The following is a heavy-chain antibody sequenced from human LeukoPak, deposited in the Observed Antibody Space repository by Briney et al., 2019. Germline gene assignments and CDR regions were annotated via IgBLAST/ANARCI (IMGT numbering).Heavy chain of an antibody. CDR2: IYYSGST. J-gene: IGHJ5*02. Sequence: SETLSLTCTVSGYSIGSGYYWGWIRQPPGKGLEWIGSIYYSGSTYYNPSLKSRVTISVDTSKNQFSLKLSSETAADTAVYYCARLTYCSSTSCHNWFDPWGQGTLVTVSS. CDR1: GYSIGSGYY. D-gene: IGHD2-2*01. V-gene: IGHV4-38-2*02. CDR3: ARLTYCSSTSCHNWFDP.